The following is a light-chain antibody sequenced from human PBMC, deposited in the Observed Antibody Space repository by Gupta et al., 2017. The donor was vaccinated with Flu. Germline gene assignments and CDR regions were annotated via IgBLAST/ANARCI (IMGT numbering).Light chain of an antibody. V-gene: IGKV1-39*01. CDR3: QQTDSTPLT. CDR1: QTISSY. J-gene: IGKJ4*01. CDR2: AAS. Sequence: DIQMTQSPSSLSASVGNRVTITCRASQTISSYLNWYQQKPGKAPKLLIYAASSLQSGVPSRFSGSGSGTDFTLTISKLQPGDFATYFCQQTDSTPLTFGGGTRVEIK.